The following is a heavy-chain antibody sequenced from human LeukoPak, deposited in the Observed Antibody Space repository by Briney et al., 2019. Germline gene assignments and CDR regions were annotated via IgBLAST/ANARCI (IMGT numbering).Heavy chain of an antibody. V-gene: IGHV4-38-2*01. J-gene: IGHJ4*02. CDR3: ARLFDY. CDR2: IYYSGST. CDR1: GYSISSGYH. Sequence: SETLSLTCGVSGYSISSGYHWGWIRQPPGKGLEWIGSIYYSGSTYYNPSLKSRVTISVDTSKNQFSLKLSSVTAADTAVYYCARLFDYWGQGTLVTVSS.